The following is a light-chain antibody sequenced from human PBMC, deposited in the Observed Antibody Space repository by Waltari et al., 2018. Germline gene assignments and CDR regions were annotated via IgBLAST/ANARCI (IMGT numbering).Light chain of an antibody. CDR1: QSVSSN. Sequence: EIVMTQSPATLSVSPGERATPSCRASQSVSSNLAWYQQKPGQAPRLLIYGASTRTTGIPARFSGSGSGTEFTLTNSNVQSEVFAVYYCQPYSNWPLTFGGGTKVEIK. CDR2: GAS. J-gene: IGKJ4*01. V-gene: IGKV3-15*01. CDR3: QPYSNWPLT.